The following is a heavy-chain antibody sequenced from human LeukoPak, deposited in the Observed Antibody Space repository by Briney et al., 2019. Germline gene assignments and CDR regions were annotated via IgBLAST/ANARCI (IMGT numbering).Heavy chain of an antibody. Sequence: SETLSLTCTVSGVSIRTYDWSWIRQPPGKGLEWIGYIYSSGSTNYNPSLKSRVTISVDTSKNQFSLKLSSVTAADTAVYYCASSASGSLYDAFDIWGQGTMVTVSS. D-gene: IGHD1-26*01. CDR1: GVSIRTYD. V-gene: IGHV4-59*01. CDR3: ASSASGSLYDAFDI. CDR2: IYSSGST. J-gene: IGHJ3*02.